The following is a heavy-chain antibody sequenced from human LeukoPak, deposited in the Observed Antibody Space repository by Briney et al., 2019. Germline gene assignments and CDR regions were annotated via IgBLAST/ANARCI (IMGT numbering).Heavy chain of an antibody. V-gene: IGHV4-38-2*02. CDR1: AYSISSGYY. CDR2: IYHSGNT. D-gene: IGHD6-13*01. Sequence: SETLSLTCTVSAYSISSGYYWGWVRQPPGKGLEWIGSIYHSGNTYYNPSLKSRVTMSVDTSKNQFSLNLRSVTAADTAVYYCVRADYSRSWSHEYFYMDVWGKGTTVTVSS. J-gene: IGHJ6*03. CDR3: VRADYSRSWSHEYFYMDV.